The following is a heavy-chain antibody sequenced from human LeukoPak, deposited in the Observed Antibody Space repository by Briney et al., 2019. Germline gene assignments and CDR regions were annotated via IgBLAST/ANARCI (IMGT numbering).Heavy chain of an antibody. V-gene: IGHV3-21*01. Sequence: GGSLRLSCAASGFTFSSYSMNWVRQAPGKGLEWVSSISSSSSYIYYADSVKGRFTISRDNAMNSLYLQMNSLRAEDTAVYYCARVDTAMVPDYWGQGTLVTVSS. D-gene: IGHD5-18*01. CDR2: ISSSSSYI. CDR3: ARVDTAMVPDY. CDR1: GFTFSSYS. J-gene: IGHJ4*02.